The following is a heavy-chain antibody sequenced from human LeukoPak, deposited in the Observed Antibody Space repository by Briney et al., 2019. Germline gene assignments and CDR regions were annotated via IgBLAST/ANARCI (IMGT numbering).Heavy chain of an antibody. V-gene: IGHV3-23*01. CDR3: VKDVSWWDTPSSFDY. CDR2: ISGGGGGA. CDR1: GFTFRNYA. J-gene: IGHJ4*02. Sequence: GGSLRLSCAASGFTFRNYAMSWVRQAPGKGLEWVSVISGGGGGAYYADSLKGRFTISRDNSKNTLFLQMNSLRVEDTAVYYCVKDVSWWDTPSSFDYWGQGTLATVSS. D-gene: IGHD2-8*02.